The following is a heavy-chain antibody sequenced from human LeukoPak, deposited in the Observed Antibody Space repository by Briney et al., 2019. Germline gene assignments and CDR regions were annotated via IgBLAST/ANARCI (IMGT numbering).Heavy chain of an antibody. D-gene: IGHD1-26*01. J-gene: IGHJ4*02. Sequence: SETLSPTCTVSGGSISSSSYYWGWIRQPPGKGPEWIGNIYYSGSTYYNPSLKSRVTISVDTSKNQFSLKLSSVTAADTAVYYCARLGGNYPFDYWGQGTLVIVSS. CDR1: GGSISSSSYY. CDR2: IYYSGST. CDR3: ARLGGNYPFDY. V-gene: IGHV4-39*01.